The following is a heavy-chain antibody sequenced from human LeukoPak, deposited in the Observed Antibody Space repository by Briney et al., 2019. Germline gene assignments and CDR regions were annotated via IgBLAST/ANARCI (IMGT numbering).Heavy chain of an antibody. V-gene: IGHV4-4*09. CDR2: IHTSGST. CDR3: ANSYDGKIVPFDN. J-gene: IGHJ4*02. D-gene: IGHD4-23*01. CDR1: VGSISNSF. Sequence: KSSETLSLTCTVPVGSISNSFWNWVRQPPGKGLEWIAYIHTSGSTNYNPAFKSRVTLSVDTSKSQFSLRLNSVTASDTAVYYCANSYDGKIVPFDNWGQGTLVTVSS.